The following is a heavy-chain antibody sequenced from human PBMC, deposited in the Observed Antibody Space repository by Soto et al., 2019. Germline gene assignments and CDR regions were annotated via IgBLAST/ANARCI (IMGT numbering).Heavy chain of an antibody. Sequence: SVKVSCKASGYTFTDYFIHWVRQAPGQGFEWMGWINPNSRGTNYAQKFQGRVTMTRDTSNSTAYMELRGLTSDDTAVYYCARVTLKAGNWFDPWGQGTLVTVSS. CDR3: ARVTLKAGNWFDP. J-gene: IGHJ5*02. CDR2: INPNSRGT. V-gene: IGHV1-2*02. CDR1: GYTFTDYF.